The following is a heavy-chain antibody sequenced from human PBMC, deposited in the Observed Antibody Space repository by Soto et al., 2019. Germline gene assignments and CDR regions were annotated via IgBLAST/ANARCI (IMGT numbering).Heavy chain of an antibody. CDR3: AASSGTTGYYYYGMDV. D-gene: IGHD1-26*01. V-gene: IGHV1-58*01. J-gene: IGHJ6*02. Sequence: SVKVSCKASGFTFTSSAVQWVRQARGQRLEWIGWIVVGSGNTNYAQKFQERVTITRDMSTSTAYMELSSLRSEDTAVYYCAASSGTTGYYYYGMDVWGQGTTVTVSS. CDR1: GFTFTSSA. CDR2: IVVGSGNT.